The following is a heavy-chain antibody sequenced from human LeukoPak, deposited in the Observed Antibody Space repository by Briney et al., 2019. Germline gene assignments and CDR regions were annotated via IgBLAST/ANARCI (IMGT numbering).Heavy chain of an antibody. CDR1: GYTFTGYY. D-gene: IGHD2-21*02. CDR2: INPNSGGT. CDR3: ARGSVVVTASPLDY. Sequence: ASVKVSCKASGYTFTGYYMHWVRQAPGQGLEWMGWINPNSGGTNYAQKFQGWVTMTRDTSISTAYMELSRLRSDDTAVYYCARGSVVVTASPLDYWGQGTLVTVSS. J-gene: IGHJ4*02. V-gene: IGHV1-2*04.